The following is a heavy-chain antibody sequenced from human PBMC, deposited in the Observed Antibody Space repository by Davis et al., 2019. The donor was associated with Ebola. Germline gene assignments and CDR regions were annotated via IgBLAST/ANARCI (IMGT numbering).Heavy chain of an antibody. CDR1: GYSFNNYW. Sequence: KVSCKGSGYSFNNYWIGWVRQMPGKGLEWMGIIYPGDSDTRYSPSFQGQVTISADKSISTAYLQWSGLKASDTAMYYCARILDIEGYWGQGTLVTVSS. CDR2: IYPGDSDT. CDR3: ARILDIEGY. V-gene: IGHV5-51*01. J-gene: IGHJ4*02. D-gene: IGHD5-12*01.